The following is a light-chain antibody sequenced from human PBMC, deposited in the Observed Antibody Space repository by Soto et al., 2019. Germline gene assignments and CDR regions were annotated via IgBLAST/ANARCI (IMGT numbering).Light chain of an antibody. CDR3: CSYAGSSPVV. J-gene: IGLJ2*01. CDR1: SSDVGSYNL. CDR2: EGS. Sequence: QSVPTQPASVSGSPGQSITISCTGTSSDVGSYNLVSWYQQHPGKAPKLMIYEGSKRPSGVSNRFSGSKSGNTASLTISGLQAEDEADYYCCSYAGSSPVVFGGGTKLTV. V-gene: IGLV2-23*01.